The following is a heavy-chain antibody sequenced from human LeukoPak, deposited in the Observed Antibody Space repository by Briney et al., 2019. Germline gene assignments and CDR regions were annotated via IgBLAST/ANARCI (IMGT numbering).Heavy chain of an antibody. V-gene: IGHV4-4*07. CDR2: IYTSGST. CDR3: ARDAIYGSGSYPFYYFDY. Sequence: SETLSLTCTVSGGSISSYYWSWIRQPAGKGLEWIGRIYTSGSTNYNPSLKSRVTMSLDTSKNQSSLKLSSVTAADTAVYYCARDAIYGSGSYPFYYFDYWGQGTLVTVSS. J-gene: IGHJ4*02. CDR1: GGSISSYY. D-gene: IGHD3-10*01.